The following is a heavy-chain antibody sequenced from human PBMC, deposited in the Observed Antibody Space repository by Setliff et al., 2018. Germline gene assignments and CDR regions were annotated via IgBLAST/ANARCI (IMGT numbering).Heavy chain of an antibody. J-gene: IGHJ3*01. Sequence: GGSLRLSCAASGFTFDDYGMSWVRQAPGKGLEWVSGINWNGGSTGYAGSVKGRFTISRDNAKNSVYLQVNSLRAEDAAVYYCAKHVLSSGWPNDAFDFWGQGTMVTVSS. D-gene: IGHD6-25*01. CDR3: AKHVLSSGWPNDAFDF. CDR1: GFTFDDYG. CDR2: INWNGGST. V-gene: IGHV3-20*04.